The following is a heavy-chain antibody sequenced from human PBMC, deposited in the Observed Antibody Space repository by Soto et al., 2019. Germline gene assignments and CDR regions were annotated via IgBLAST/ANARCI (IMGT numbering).Heavy chain of an antibody. V-gene: IGHV3-74*01. D-gene: IGHD6-13*01. J-gene: IGHJ4*02. Sequence: EVQLVESGGGLVQPGGSLRLSCAASGFTFSSYWMHWVRQAPGKGLVWVSRINSDGSSTSYADSVNGRFTISRDNAKNTLYLQMNSLRAEDTAVYYCAREAALAAAVFDYWGQGTLVTVSS. CDR2: INSDGSST. CDR1: GFTFSSYW. CDR3: AREAALAAAVFDY.